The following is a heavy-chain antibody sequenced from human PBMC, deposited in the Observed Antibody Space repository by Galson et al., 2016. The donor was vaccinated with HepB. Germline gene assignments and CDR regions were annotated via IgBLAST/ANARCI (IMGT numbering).Heavy chain of an antibody. CDR3: TLGCSRTFCSPLRYFDL. CDR2: INTGNGAT. D-gene: IGHD2-2*01. V-gene: IGHV1-3*04. Sequence: SVKVSCKASGDTFTNYAVHWVRQAPGQWLEWMGWINTGNGATKYSQKFQGRVTFTRDTSANIAYVELSSLRSEDTAVYYCTLGCSRTFCSPLRYFDLWGRGTLVTVSS. CDR1: GDTFTNYA. J-gene: IGHJ2*01.